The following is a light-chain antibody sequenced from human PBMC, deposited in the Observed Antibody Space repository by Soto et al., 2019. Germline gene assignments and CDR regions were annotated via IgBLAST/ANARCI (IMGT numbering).Light chain of an antibody. CDR2: EDT. CDR1: KLGDKY. J-gene: IGLJ2*01. Sequence: SSELTQPPSVSVSPGQTASITCSGDKLGDKYAYWYQQKAGQSPVVVIYEDTKRPSGIPERFSGSNSGNTATLTISGTQAMDEADYYCQAWDSSTVVFGGGTKLTVL. V-gene: IGLV3-1*01. CDR3: QAWDSSTVV.